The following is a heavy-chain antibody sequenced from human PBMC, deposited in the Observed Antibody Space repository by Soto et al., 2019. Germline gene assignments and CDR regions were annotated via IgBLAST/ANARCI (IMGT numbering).Heavy chain of an antibody. CDR1: GYTFTSYY. J-gene: IGHJ4*02. V-gene: IGHV1-46*03. Sequence: ASVKVSCKASGYTFTSYYMHWVRQAPGQGLEWMGIINPSGGSTSYAQKFQGRVTMTRDTSTSTVYMELSSLGSEDTAVYYCARAAPGIDYGDYELAYWGQGTLVTVSS. CDR2: INPSGGST. D-gene: IGHD4-17*01. CDR3: ARAAPGIDYGDYELAY.